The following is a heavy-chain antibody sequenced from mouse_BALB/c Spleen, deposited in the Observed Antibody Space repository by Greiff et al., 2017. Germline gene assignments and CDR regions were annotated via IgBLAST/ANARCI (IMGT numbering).Heavy chain of an antibody. V-gene: IGHV14-3*02. CDR3: ARSRDGPVAALV. D-gene: IGHD2-3*01. Sequence: EVQVVESGAELVKPGASVKLSCTASGFNIKDTYMHWVKQRPEQGLEWIGRIDPANGNTKYDPKFQGKATITADTSSNTAYLQLSSLTSEDTAVYYCARSRDGPVAALVWGQGTLVTVSA. CDR2: IDPANGNT. J-gene: IGHJ3*01. CDR1: GFNIKDTY.